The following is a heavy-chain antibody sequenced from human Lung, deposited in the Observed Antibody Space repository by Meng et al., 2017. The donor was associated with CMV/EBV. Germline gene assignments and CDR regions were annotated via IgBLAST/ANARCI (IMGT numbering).Heavy chain of an antibody. CDR1: GFTFSSAW. Sequence: GGSXRLXXAASGFTFSSAWMSWVRQVPGKGLEWVGRIESYSDGGTTEYAAPVKGRFTISRDDSKKRLFLHMNSLKTEDTAVYYCTTDMAETITNVGGVITYFDHWGQGXLVTVSS. CDR3: TTDMAETITNVGGVITYFDH. CDR2: IESYSDGGTT. V-gene: IGHV3-15*04. J-gene: IGHJ4*02. D-gene: IGHD3-3*01.